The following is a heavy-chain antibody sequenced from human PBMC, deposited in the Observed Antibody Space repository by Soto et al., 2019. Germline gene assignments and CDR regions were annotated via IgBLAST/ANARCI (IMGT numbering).Heavy chain of an antibody. CDR2: ISSSSSYI. Sequence: GGSLRLSCAASGFTFSSYSMNWVRQAPGKGLEWVSSISSSSSYIYYADSVKGRFTISRDNAKNSLYLQMNSLRAEDTAVYYCARDILWFGELDLPFDYWGQGTLVTVSS. J-gene: IGHJ4*02. D-gene: IGHD3-10*01. CDR3: ARDILWFGELDLPFDY. V-gene: IGHV3-21*01. CDR1: GFTFSSYS.